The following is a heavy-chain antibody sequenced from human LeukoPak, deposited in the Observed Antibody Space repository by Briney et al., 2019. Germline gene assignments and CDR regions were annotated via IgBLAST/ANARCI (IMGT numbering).Heavy chain of an antibody. Sequence: GGSLRLSCVASEFTFSSHAMNWVRQAPGKGLEWVSSISGGGESTYYADSVKGRFTISRDNSKNTLYLQMNSLRAEDTAVYYCAKGTSIAQSYYYGMDVWGQGTTVTVSS. CDR3: AKGTSIAQSYYYGMDV. CDR2: ISGGGEST. CDR1: EFTFSSHA. D-gene: IGHD6-6*01. J-gene: IGHJ6*02. V-gene: IGHV3-23*01.